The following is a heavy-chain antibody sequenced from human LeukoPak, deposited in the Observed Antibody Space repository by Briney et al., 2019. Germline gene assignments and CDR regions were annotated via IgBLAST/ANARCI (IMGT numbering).Heavy chain of an antibody. CDR2: IIPILGIA. Sequence: SVKVSFKASGGTFSSYAISWVRQAPGQGLEWMGRIIPILGIANYAQKFQGRVTITADKSTSTAYMELSSLRSEDTAVYYCARVVATGIADYWGQGTLVTVSS. D-gene: IGHD5-12*01. J-gene: IGHJ4*02. V-gene: IGHV1-69*04. CDR3: ARVVATGIADY. CDR1: GGTFSSYA.